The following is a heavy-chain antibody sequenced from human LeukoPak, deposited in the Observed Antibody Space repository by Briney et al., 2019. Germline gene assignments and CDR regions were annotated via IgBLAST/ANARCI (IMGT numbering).Heavy chain of an antibody. V-gene: IGHV1-58*02. CDR2: IVVGSGNT. Sequence: SVKVSCKASGFTFTSSAMQWVRQARGQRLEWIGWIVVGSGNTNYAQKFQERVTITRDMSTSTAYMELSSLRSEDTAVYYYAAVRRDYYDSSGYWPENWFDPWGQGTLVTVSS. CDR1: GFTFTSSA. CDR3: AAVRRDYYDSSGYWPENWFDP. J-gene: IGHJ5*02. D-gene: IGHD3-22*01.